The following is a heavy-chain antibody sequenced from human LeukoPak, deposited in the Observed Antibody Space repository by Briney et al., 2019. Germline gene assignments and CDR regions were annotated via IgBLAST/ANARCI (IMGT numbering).Heavy chain of an antibody. CDR2: IRSKTYGGTA. CDR1: GFTSGAYG. D-gene: IGHD3-10*01. CDR3: SRGLGSGNPVDI. Sequence: GGSLRLSCAASGFTSGAYGMSWFRHAPGKGLEWVGFIRSKTYGGTAEYAASVKGRFTISRDDSKSIAYLQMNSLKAEDTAVYYCSRGLGSGNPVDIWGQGTMVTVS. J-gene: IGHJ3*02. V-gene: IGHV3-49*03.